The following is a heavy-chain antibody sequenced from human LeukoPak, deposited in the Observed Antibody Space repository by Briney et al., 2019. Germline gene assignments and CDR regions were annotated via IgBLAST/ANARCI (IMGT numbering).Heavy chain of an antibody. J-gene: IGHJ4*02. D-gene: IGHD3-22*01. Sequence: GGSLRLSCAASGLTFSSYAMSWVRQAPGKGLEWVAGFSGKGDTTYYAESVRGRFTISRDTSKNTLFLQMNSLRAEDTAVYYCARDPYYYDSSGYYPFDYWGQGTLVTVSS. CDR2: FSGKGDTT. CDR3: ARDPYYYDSSGYYPFDY. V-gene: IGHV3-23*01. CDR1: GLTFSSYA.